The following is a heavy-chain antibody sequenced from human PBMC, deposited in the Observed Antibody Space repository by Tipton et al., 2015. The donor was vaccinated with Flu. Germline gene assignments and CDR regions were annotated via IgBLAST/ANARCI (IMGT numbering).Heavy chain of an antibody. D-gene: IGHD6-13*01. Sequence: QLVQSGGGVVQPGRSLRLSCAASGFTFSTYGMHWVREAPGKGLEWVSHISSSGTTRYYADSVKGRFTISRDNAKNSLYLQMNSLRAEDTAVYYCARGFIALCGYWGQGTLVTVPS. CDR1: GFTFSTYG. V-gene: IGHV3-48*04. CDR2: ISSSGTTR. J-gene: IGHJ4*02. CDR3: ARGFIALCGY.